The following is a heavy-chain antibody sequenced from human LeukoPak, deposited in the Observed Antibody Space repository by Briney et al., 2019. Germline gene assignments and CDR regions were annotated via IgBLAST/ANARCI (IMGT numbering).Heavy chain of an antibody. CDR2: ISSTSSYI. Sequence: PGGSLRVSCAASGFTFSDYSMHWVRQAPGEGLEWVSTISSTSSYIYSADSLKGRFTISRDNAKNSLYLQMSTLRAEDTAVYYCARGQLWHTGWLDLWGQGTLVTVSS. D-gene: IGHD5-18*01. CDR1: GFTFSDYS. CDR3: ARGQLWHTGWLDL. J-gene: IGHJ5*02. V-gene: IGHV3-21*01.